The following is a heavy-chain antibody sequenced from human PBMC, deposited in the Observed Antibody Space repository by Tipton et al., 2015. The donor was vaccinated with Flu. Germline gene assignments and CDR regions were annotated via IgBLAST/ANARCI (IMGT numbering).Heavy chain of an antibody. CDR1: GFNVKSNY. CDR2: MNSAGSST. Sequence: SLRLSCAASGFNVKSNYMSWVRQAPGKGLVWVSSMNSAGSSTTYADSVRGRFTMSRDKNTLFLQMNSLTAEDTATYYCARVNDFGDYAAYDIWGQGTTVKVS. CDR3: ARVNDFGDYAAYDI. J-gene: IGHJ3*02. D-gene: IGHD4-17*01. V-gene: IGHV3-74*01.